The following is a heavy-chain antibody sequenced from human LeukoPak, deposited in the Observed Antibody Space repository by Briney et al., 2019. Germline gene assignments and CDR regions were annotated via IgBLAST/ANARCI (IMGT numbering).Heavy chain of an antibody. CDR3: ARHRGSSSNFDY. J-gene: IGHJ4*02. V-gene: IGHV4-39*01. CDR2: IYYSGST. D-gene: IGHD6-6*01. Sequence: SETLSLTCTVSGGSISSGSYYWGWIRQPPGKGLEWIGSIYYSGSTYYNPSLKSRVTISVDTSKNQFSLKLSSVTATDTAVYYCARHRGSSSNFDYWGQGTLVTVSS. CDR1: GGSISSGSYY.